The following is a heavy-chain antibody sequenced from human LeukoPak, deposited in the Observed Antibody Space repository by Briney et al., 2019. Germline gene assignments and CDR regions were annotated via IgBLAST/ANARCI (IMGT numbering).Heavy chain of an antibody. V-gene: IGHV6-1*01. CDR2: TYYRSKWYK. J-gene: IGHJ4*02. CDR3: ARDISEYFDS. D-gene: IGHD3-16*02. CDR1: GDSVSSNSAA. Sequence: SQTLSLTCVISGDSVSSNSAAWNWIRQSPSRGLEWLGRTYYRSKWYKDYAVSVIGRLTINPDTSKNLFSLYLNSVTAEDTAVYYCARDISEYFDSWGQGTLVTVSS.